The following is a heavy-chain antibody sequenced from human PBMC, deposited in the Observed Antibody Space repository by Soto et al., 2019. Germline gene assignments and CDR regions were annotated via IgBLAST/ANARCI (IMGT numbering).Heavy chain of an antibody. J-gene: IGHJ4*02. CDR2: IYYSGST. CDR3: ARLCGSCYSGLDY. V-gene: IGHV4-39*01. D-gene: IGHD2-15*01. CDR1: GGSISSSSYY. Sequence: QLQLQESGPGLVKPSETLSLTCTVSGGSISSSSYYWGWIRQPPGKGLEWIGSIYYSGSTYYNPSLKSRVTISVDTSKNQFSLKLSSVTAADTAVYYCARLCGSCYSGLDYWGQGTLVTVSS.